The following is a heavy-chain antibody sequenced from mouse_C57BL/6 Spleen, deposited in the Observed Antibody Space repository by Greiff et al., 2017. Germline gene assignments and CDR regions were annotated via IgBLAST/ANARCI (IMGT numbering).Heavy chain of an antibody. V-gene: IGHV1-15*01. J-gene: IGHJ2*01. D-gene: IGHD4-1*01. Sequence: VQLQQSGAELVRPGASVTLSCKASGYTFTDYEMHWVKQTPVHGLEWIGAIDPETGGTAYNQKFKGKAILTADKSSSTAYMELRSLTSEDSAVYYCTRGGLGLNCDYWGQGTTLTVSS. CDR3: TRGGLGLNCDY. CDR1: GYTFTDYE. CDR2: IDPETGGT.